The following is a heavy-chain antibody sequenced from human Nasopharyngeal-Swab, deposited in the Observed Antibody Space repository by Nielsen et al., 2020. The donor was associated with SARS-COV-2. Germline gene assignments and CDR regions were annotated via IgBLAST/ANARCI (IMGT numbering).Heavy chain of an antibody. CDR3: ARDLPSKVLRYFEGGEDFDY. V-gene: IGHV3-74*01. J-gene: IGHJ4*02. Sequence: GGSLRLSCAASGFTFSSYWMHWVRQAPGKGLVWVSRINSDGSSTSYADSVKGRFTISRDNSKNTLYLQMNSLRAEDTAVYYCARDLPSKVLRYFEGGEDFDYWGQGTLVTVSS. CDR1: GFTFSSYW. D-gene: IGHD3-9*01. CDR2: INSDGSST.